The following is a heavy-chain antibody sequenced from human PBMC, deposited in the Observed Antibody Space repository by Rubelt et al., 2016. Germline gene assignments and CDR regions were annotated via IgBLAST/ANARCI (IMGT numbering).Heavy chain of an antibody. D-gene: IGHD5-12*01. J-gene: IGHJ4*02. CDR3: ARDAGGEWLRRNTENFDY. V-gene: IGHV3-53*05. CDR2: GGST. Sequence: GGSTYYADSVKGRFTISRDNSKNTLYLQMNSLRSDDTAVYYCARDAGGEWLRRNTENFDYWGQGTLVTVSS.